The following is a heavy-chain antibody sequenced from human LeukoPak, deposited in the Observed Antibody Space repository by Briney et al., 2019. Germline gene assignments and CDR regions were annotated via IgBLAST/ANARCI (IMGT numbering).Heavy chain of an antibody. CDR3: ARGYYSSSRFDS. D-gene: IGHD6-13*01. V-gene: IGHV3-23*01. CDR1: GFTFSSYA. Sequence: PGGSLRLSCAASGFTFSSYAMSWVRQAPGKGLEWVSGISGSGGSTYYADSVKGRFTISRDNAENTLYMRMNSLRPEDTAVYYCARGYYSSSRFDSWGQGTLVTVSS. J-gene: IGHJ4*02. CDR2: ISGSGGST.